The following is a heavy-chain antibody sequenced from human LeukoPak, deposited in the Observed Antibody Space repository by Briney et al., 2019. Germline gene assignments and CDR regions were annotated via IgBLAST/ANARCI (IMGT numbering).Heavy chain of an antibody. CDR2: IYPGDSDT. D-gene: IGHD3-10*01. V-gene: IGHV5-51*01. CDR3: ASCHPGLLCRPYAFDI. Sequence: GESLKISCKGSGYSFTSYWIGWVRQMPGKGLEWMGIIYPGDSDTRYSPSFQGQVTISADKSISTAYLQWSSLKASDTAMYYCASCHPGLLCRPYAFDIWGQGTMVTVSS. J-gene: IGHJ3*02. CDR1: GYSFTSYW.